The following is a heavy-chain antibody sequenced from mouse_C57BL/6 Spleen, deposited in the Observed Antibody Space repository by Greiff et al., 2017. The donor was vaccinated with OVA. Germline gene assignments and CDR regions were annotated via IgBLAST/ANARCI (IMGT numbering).Heavy chain of an antibody. CDR2: INPNNGGT. Sequence: EVQLVESGPELVKPGASVKIPCKASGYTFTDYNMDWVKQSHGKSLEWIGDINPNNGGTIYNQKFKGKATLTVDKSSSTAYMELRSLTSEDTAVYYCARENGYYLYAMDYWGQGTSVTVSS. J-gene: IGHJ4*01. V-gene: IGHV1-18*01. CDR1: GYTFTDYN. CDR3: ARENGYYLYAMDY. D-gene: IGHD2-3*01.